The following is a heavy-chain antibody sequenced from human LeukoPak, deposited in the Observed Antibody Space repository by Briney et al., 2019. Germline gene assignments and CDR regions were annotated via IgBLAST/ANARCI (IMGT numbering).Heavy chain of an antibody. D-gene: IGHD6-13*01. Sequence: PGGSLRLSCAASGFTFSSYAMSWVRQAPGQGLEWVASIPYDGRNKYYADSVKGRFAISRDNSKNTLFLQMNSLRDEDTAVYYCAKWDKRAAAEAFDIWGQGTMVTVSS. J-gene: IGHJ3*02. CDR1: GFTFSSYA. CDR3: AKWDKRAAAEAFDI. CDR2: IPYDGRNK. V-gene: IGHV3-30*09.